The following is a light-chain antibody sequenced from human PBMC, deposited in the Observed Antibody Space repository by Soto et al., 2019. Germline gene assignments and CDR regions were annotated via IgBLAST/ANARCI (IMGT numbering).Light chain of an antibody. CDR2: EKA. CDR1: QDIAHN. J-gene: IGKJ4*01. CDR3: QQSSAHPLF. Sequence: IQLTQSPSVLSASIGDRVSISCRASQDIAHNLNWYQQKPGRAPQLLIHEKATLLFGVQARFKGSGSGTHFTLTISSLQPEDFGSYYCQQSSAHPLFFGGGTRVHIK. V-gene: IGKV1-9*01.